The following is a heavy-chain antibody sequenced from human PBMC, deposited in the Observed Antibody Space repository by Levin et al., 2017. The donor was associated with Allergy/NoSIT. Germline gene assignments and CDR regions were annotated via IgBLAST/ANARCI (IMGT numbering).Heavy chain of an antibody. CDR2: IYYSGVS. CDR1: GGSISSSTHY. Sequence: PSETLSLTCSVSGGSISSSTHYWGWVRRAPGKGLEWIGSIYYSGVSYYSPSLKSRVTISVDRSKNQFSLSLRSVTAADTAVYYCARERDLIGARAPFDYWGQGTLVTVSS. D-gene: IGHD6-6*01. J-gene: IGHJ4*02. V-gene: IGHV4-39*07. CDR3: ARERDLIGARAPFDY.